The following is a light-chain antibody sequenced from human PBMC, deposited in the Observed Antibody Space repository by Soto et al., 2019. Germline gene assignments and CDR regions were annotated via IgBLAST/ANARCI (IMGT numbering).Light chain of an antibody. V-gene: IGLV2-18*02. CDR3: SSYTSSSTLV. CDR1: SSDVGSYNR. CDR2: EVS. J-gene: IGLJ2*01. Sequence: QSALTQTPSVSGSPGQSVTISCTGTSSDVGSYNRVSWYQQPPGTAPKLMIYEVSNRPSGVPDRFSGSKSGNTASLTISGLQGEDEADYYCSSYTSSSTLVFGGGTKLTVL.